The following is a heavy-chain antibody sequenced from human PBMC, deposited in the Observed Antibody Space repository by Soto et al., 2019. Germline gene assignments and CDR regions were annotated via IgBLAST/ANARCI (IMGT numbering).Heavy chain of an antibody. V-gene: IGHV1-69*02. CDR1: GGTFSSYT. J-gene: IGHJ6*03. CDR3: ARSYSSSLPLGYYYYYYMDV. CDR2: IIPILGIA. D-gene: IGHD6-6*01. Sequence: GASVKVSCKASGGTFSSYTISWVRQAPGQGLEWMGRIIPILGIANYAQKFQGRVTITADKSTSTAYMELSSLRSEDTAVYYCARSYSSSLPLGYYYYYYMDVWGKGTTVTVSS.